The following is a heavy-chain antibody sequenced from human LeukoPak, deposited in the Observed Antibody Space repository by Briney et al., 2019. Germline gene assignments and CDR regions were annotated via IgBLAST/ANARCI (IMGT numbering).Heavy chain of an antibody. D-gene: IGHD6-13*01. J-gene: IGHJ6*02. V-gene: IGHV3-23*01. CDR3: AEDVGSSSWYIGYYYYYGMDV. Sequence: PGASLRLSCAASGFTFSSYAMSWVRQAPGKGLEWVSAISGSGGSTYYADSVKGRFTISRDNSKNTLYLQMNSLRAEDTAVYYCAEDVGSSSWYIGYYYYYGMDVWGQGTTVTVSS. CDR1: GFTFSSYA. CDR2: ISGSGGST.